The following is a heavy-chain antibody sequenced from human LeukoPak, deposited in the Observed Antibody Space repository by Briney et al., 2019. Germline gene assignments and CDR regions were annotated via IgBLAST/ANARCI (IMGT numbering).Heavy chain of an antibody. D-gene: IGHD5-24*01. CDR3: ARDGGDKSWLQSYYFDH. CDR2: INWNGSGA. V-gene: IGHV3-20*04. Sequence: GSLRLSCAASGFTFDDYGMSWVRQVPGKGLEWVSGINWNGSGAGYADSVKGRFTISRDNAKNSLYLQMNSLRAEDTAFYYCARDGGDKSWLQSYYFDHWGQGTLVTVSS. J-gene: IGHJ4*02. CDR1: GFTFDDYG.